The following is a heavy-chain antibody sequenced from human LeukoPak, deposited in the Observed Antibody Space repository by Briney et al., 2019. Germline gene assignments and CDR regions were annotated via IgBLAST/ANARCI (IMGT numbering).Heavy chain of an antibody. CDR3: AKVRAITFGGVIGPFDP. V-gene: IGHV3-23*01. CDR2: ISGSGGST. CDR1: GFTFSSYA. D-gene: IGHD3-16*02. J-gene: IGHJ5*02. Sequence: GGSLRLSCAASGFTFSSYAMSWVRQAPGKGLEWVSAISGSGGSTYYAGSVKGRFTISRDNSKNTLYLQMDSLRAEDTAVYYCAKVRAITFGGVIGPFDPWGQGTLVTVSS.